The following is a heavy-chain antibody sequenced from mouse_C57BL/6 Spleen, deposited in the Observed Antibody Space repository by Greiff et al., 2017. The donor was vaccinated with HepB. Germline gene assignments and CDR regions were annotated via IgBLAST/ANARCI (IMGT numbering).Heavy chain of an antibody. D-gene: IGHD1-1*01. CDR1: GYTFTSYW. J-gene: IGHJ2*01. CDR2: IDPSDSYT. Sequence: QVQLQQPGAELVKPGASVKLSCKASGYTFTSYWMQWVNQRPGQGLEWIGEIDPSDSYTNYNQKFKGKATLTVDTSSSTAYMQLSSLTSEDSAVYYCARYGFITTAVYYFDYWGQGTTLTVSS. CDR3: ARYGFITTAVYYFDY. V-gene: IGHV1-50*01.